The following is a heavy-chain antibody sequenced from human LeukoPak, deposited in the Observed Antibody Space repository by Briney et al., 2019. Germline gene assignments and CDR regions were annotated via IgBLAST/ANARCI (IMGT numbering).Heavy chain of an antibody. CDR2: INPHSGVT. Sequence: ASVKVSCKAPGYTFTGSYMHWVRQAPGQVLEWMGWINPHSGVTNYAQNFLGRVTMTRDTSISTAYMELSRLRSDDTAVYYCARDHGSESYPFHGMDVWGQGTTVTVSS. D-gene: IGHD3-10*01. CDR1: GYTFTGSY. CDR3: ARDHGSESYPFHGMDV. J-gene: IGHJ6*02. V-gene: IGHV1-2*02.